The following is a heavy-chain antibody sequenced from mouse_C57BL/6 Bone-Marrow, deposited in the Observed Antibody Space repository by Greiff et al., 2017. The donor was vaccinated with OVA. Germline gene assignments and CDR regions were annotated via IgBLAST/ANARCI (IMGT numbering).Heavy chain of an antibody. D-gene: IGHD2-1*01. CDR2: IYPRSGNT. V-gene: IGHV1-81*01. CDR3: ARYYGNYVAY. CDR1: GYTFTSYG. Sequence: QVQLQQSGAELARPGASVKLSCKASGYTFTSYGISWVKQRTGQGLEWIGEIYPRSGNTYYNEKFKGKATLTADKSSSTAYMELRSLTSEDSAVYFCARYYGNYVAYWGQGTLVTVSA. J-gene: IGHJ3*01.